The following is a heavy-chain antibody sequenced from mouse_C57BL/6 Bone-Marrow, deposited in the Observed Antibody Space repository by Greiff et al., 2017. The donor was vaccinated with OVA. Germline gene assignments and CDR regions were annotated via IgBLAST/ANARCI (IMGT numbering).Heavy chain of an antibody. Sequence: QVQLQQSGPELVKPGASVKISCKASGYAFSSSWMNWVKQRPGKGLEWIGRIYPGDGDTNYNGKFKGKATLTADKSSSTAYMQLSSLTSEDSAVYFCARQLRPPAWFAYWGQGTLVTGSA. CDR3: ARQLRPPAWFAY. J-gene: IGHJ3*01. V-gene: IGHV1-82*01. D-gene: IGHD3-2*02. CDR1: GYAFSSSW. CDR2: IYPGDGDT.